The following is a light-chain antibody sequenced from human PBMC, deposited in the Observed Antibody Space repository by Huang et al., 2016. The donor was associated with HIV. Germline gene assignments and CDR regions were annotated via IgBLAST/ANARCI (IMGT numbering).Light chain of an antibody. CDR3: QQSYSALSS. V-gene: IGKV1-39*01. CDR1: QSISTY. J-gene: IGKJ5*01. CDR2: SAS. Sequence: IQMTQYPTSLSASVGDRVSIVCRASQSISTYLNWYQQKPGKAPKLLISSASTLHSGVPSRFSGSGSGTEFTLTIRGLQLDDFATYYCQQSYSALSSFGPGTRL.